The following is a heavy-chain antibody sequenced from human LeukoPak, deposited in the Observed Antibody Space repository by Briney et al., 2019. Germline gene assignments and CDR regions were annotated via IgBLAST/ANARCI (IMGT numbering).Heavy chain of an antibody. V-gene: IGHV1-69*06. CDR1: GGTFSSYA. J-gene: IGHJ4*02. Sequence: ASVKVSCKASGGTFSSYAISWVRQAPGQGLEWMGGIIPIFGTANYAQKFQGRVTITADKSTSTAYMELSSLRSEDTAVYYCATYCSSTSCYVYFDYWGQGTLATVSS. D-gene: IGHD2-2*01. CDR3: ATYCSSTSCYVYFDY. CDR2: IIPIFGTA.